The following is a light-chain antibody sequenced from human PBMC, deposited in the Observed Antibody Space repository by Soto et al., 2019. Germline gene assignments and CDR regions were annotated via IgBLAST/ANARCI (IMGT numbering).Light chain of an antibody. CDR1: QSVGPW. Sequence: DIQMTQSPSTLSASVGDRVTITCRASQSVGPWLAWYQQKPGKAPNLLIYKASTLGSEVPSRFSGSGSGTDFTLTISSLQPDDVATYDCEQYNSYPLTFGGGIKVEIK. J-gene: IGKJ4*01. CDR3: EQYNSYPLT. V-gene: IGKV1-5*03. CDR2: KAS.